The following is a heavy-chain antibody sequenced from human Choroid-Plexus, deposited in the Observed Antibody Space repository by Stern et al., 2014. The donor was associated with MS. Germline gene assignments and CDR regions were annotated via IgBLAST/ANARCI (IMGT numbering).Heavy chain of an antibody. CDR3: AKDRQYLTYFFAH. CDR1: GFTFGSCA. CDR2: VSYDGSNK. Sequence: VQLGESGGGVVQPGRPLRLSCVASGFTFGSCAMHWVRQAPGKGLEWVAGVSYDGSNKYYADSVKGRFTISRDNSQNTLYMQMSSLRPEDTAVYYCAKDRQYLTYFFAHWGQGSLVTVSS. V-gene: IGHV3-30*18. J-gene: IGHJ5*02. D-gene: IGHD2/OR15-2a*01.